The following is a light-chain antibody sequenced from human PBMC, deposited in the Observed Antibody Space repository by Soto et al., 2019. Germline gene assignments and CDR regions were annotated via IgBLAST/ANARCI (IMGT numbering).Light chain of an antibody. CDR2: DAY. CDR3: QQYNTYSGT. CDR1: QTIDSW. J-gene: IGKJ1*01. Sequence: DIQMTQPPSTLSASVGDRVTITCRASQTIDSWLAWYQQKPGKAPKLLVYDAYTLESGVPSRFSSSGSGTDFTLAISSLQPDDFATYYCQQYNTYSGTFGQGTKVEIK. V-gene: IGKV1-5*01.